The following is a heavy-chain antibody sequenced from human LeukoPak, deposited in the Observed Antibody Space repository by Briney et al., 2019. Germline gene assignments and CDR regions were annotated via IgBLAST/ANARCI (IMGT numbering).Heavy chain of an antibody. D-gene: IGHD3-3*01. CDR3: AKGSKEVLFTRDHYMDV. J-gene: IGHJ6*03. Sequence: GGSLRLSCAASGFTFSSCAMSWVRQAPGKGLEWVTFIRYDGSNKYYADSVKGRFTISRDNSKNTLYLQMNSLRAEDTAVYYCAKGSKEVLFTRDHYMDVWGKGTTVTISS. CDR1: GFTFSSCA. CDR2: IRYDGSNK. V-gene: IGHV3-30*02.